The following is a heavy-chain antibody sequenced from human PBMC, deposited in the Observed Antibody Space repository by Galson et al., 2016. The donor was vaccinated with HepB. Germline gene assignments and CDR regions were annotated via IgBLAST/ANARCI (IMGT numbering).Heavy chain of an antibody. Sequence: SLRLSCAASGFTFSSNAMSWVRQAPGKGLEWVSGISGTGSATYYADAVTGRFTISRDNSKNTLYLQMNSLRAEDTALYYCAKDRGDYSSSSDHYFDNWGQGTLVTVSS. V-gene: IGHV3-23*01. CDR3: AKDRGDYSSSSDHYFDN. CDR1: GFTFSSNA. CDR2: ISGTGSAT. J-gene: IGHJ4*02. D-gene: IGHD6-6*01.